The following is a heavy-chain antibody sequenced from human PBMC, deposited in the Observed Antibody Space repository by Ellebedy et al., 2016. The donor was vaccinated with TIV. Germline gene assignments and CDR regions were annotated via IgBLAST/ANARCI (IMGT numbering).Heavy chain of an antibody. J-gene: IGHJ6*02. CDR3: ARGKAFGSGRHHYYYDMDV. D-gene: IGHD3-10*01. CDR2: IFPLFDTP. CDR1: GGTFSNYG. V-gene: IGHV1-69*13. Sequence: ASVKVSCXASGGTFSNYGISWVRQAPGQGLEWMGGIFPLFDTPNYAQKFQGRITMTADDSTTTAYMELGSLRSEDTAIYYCARGKAFGSGRHHYYYDMDVWGQGTTVIVSS.